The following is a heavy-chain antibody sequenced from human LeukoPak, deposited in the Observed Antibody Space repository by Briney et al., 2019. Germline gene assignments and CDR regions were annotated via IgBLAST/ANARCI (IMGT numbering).Heavy chain of an antibody. CDR3: ASQAATRLQNYVWGSYRYRRWFDP. Sequence: GGSLRLSCAASGFTFSSYVMHWVRQAPGKGLEWVAIISYDGSNEYYADSVKGRFTISRDNSKNTLYLQMNSLRAADTAVYYCASQAATRLQNYVWGSYRYRRWFDPWGQGTLVTVSS. D-gene: IGHD3-16*02. V-gene: IGHV3-30*04. CDR2: ISYDGSNE. J-gene: IGHJ5*02. CDR1: GFTFSSYV.